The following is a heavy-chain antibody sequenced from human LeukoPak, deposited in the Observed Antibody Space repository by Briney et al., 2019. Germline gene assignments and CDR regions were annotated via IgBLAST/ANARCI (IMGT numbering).Heavy chain of an antibody. Sequence: PGGSLRLSCVASGFTLRTYAMHWVRQAPGKGLEWVASIRQDGSEKHYVDSVEGRFTISRDNAKNSLHLQMNSLRAEDTAVYYCAKGSSRPPNAFDIWGQGTLVTVSS. V-gene: IGHV3-7*01. J-gene: IGHJ3*02. D-gene: IGHD6-6*01. CDR3: AKGSSRPPNAFDI. CDR2: IRQDGSEK. CDR1: GFTLRTYA.